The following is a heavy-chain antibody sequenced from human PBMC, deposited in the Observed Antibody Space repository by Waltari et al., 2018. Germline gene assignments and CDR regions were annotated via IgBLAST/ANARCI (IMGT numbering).Heavy chain of an antibody. CDR1: GFTFSCSG. D-gene: IGHD3-22*01. CDR3: AKDQDYDSTFQH. Sequence: QVQLVESGGGVVQPGRSRRRSCAASGFTFSCSGLHGVRQAPGKGLEWVAVISYDGSNKYYADSVKGRFTISRDNSRNTLYLQMNSLRAEDTAVYYCAKDQDYDSTFQHWGQGTLVTVSS. J-gene: IGHJ1*01. V-gene: IGHV3-30*18. CDR2: ISYDGSNK.